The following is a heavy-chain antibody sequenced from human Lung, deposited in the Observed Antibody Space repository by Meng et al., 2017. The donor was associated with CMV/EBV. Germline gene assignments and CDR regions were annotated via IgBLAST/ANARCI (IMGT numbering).Heavy chain of an antibody. D-gene: IGHD2-21*01. V-gene: IGHV3-21*01. J-gene: IGHJ5*02. Sequence: EVQLVEFGGGLVKPGGSLRLSCAASGFTLSDSNMNWVRQAPGKGLEWVSSISSGSTSIYYADSVKGRFTISRDNAKNSLYLQMNSLRAEDTALYYCATDKGEGFDPWGQGTLVTVSS. CDR1: GFTLSDSN. CDR3: ATDKGEGFDP. CDR2: ISSGSTSI.